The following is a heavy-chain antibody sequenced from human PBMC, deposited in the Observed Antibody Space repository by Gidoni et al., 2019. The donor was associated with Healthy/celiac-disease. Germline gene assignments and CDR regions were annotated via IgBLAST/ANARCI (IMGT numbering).Heavy chain of an antibody. J-gene: IGHJ3*02. CDR1: GFTFDDYG. D-gene: IGHD3-22*01. V-gene: IGHV3-20*01. Sequence: EVQLVESGGGVVRPVASLTLSCAASGFTFDDYGMSWVRQAPGKGLEGVAGINWNGGSTGYADAVKGRFTISRDNAKNSLYLQMNSLRAEDTALYHCRRDYYDRVDAFDIWGQGTMVTVSS. CDR2: INWNGGST. CDR3: RRDYYDRVDAFDI.